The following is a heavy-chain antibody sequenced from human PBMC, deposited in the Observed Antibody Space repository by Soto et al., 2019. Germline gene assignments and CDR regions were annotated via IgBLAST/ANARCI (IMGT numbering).Heavy chain of an antibody. V-gene: IGHV1-69*06. Sequence: QVQLVQSGAEVKKPGSSVKVSCKASGGTFSSYAISWVRQAPGQGLEWMGGIIPILGTANYAQKFQGRVTITADKSTSTAYMELSSLRSEDTAVYYCGASSAQLGGYEYFQHWGQGTLVTVSS. D-gene: IGHD3-22*01. CDR1: GGTFSSYA. J-gene: IGHJ1*01. CDR2: IIPILGTA. CDR3: GASSAQLGGYEYFQH.